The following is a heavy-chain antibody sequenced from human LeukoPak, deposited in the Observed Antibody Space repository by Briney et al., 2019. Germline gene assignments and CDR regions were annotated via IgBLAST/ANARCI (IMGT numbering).Heavy chain of an antibody. V-gene: IGHV3-74*01. J-gene: IGHJ4*02. CDR3: ARRPGN. CDR2: INSDVTLT. D-gene: IGHD1-14*01. Sequence: GGSLRLSCAASEFTFSSYWMHWVRQAPGKGLVWVSRINSDVTLTTYADSVKGRLTISRDSSKNTLFLQMNDLTVEDTARYYCARRPGNWGQGILVTVSS. CDR1: EFTFSSYW.